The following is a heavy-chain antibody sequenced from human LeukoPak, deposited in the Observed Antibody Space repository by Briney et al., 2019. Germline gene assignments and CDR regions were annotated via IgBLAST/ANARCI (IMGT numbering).Heavy chain of an antibody. CDR2: IYTSGST. Sequence: PSQTLSLTCTVSGGSISSGSYYWSWIRQPAGKGLEWIGRIYTSGSTNYNPSLKSRVTISVDTSKNQFSLKLSSVTAADTAVYYCARGQSHDFWTGYYKPRFGYYYMDVWGRGTTVTVSS. CDR1: GGSISSGSYY. V-gene: IGHV4-61*02. J-gene: IGHJ6*03. CDR3: ARGQSHDFWTGYYKPRFGYYYMDV. D-gene: IGHD3/OR15-3a*01.